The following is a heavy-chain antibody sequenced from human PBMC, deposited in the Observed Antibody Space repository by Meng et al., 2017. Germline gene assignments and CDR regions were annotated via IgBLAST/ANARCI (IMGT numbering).Heavy chain of an antibody. CDR2: IIPIFGTA. V-gene: IGHV1-69*06. CDR1: GGIFSTNA. J-gene: IGHJ4*02. CDR3: ARGVGYGGNSLYFDY. Sequence: HVVQVQSGQEMSRASSSVTVSGTSSGGIFSTNAISRVRQAPGQGLRWIGGIIPIFGTATYAQKFQGRVTITADKSTSTAYMELSSMRSEDTAVYYCARGVGYGGNSLYFDYWGQGTLVTVSS. D-gene: IGHD4-23*01.